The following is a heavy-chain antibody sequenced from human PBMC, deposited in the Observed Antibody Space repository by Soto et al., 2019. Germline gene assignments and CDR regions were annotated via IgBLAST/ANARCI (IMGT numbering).Heavy chain of an antibody. J-gene: IGHJ4*02. CDR1: GYTFTSYG. V-gene: IGHV1-18*01. D-gene: IGHD2-21*02. CDR2: ISAYNGNT. CDR3: ARSHRIVVVTAVDD. Sequence: ASVKVSCKASGYTFTSYGISWVRQAPGQGLEWMGWISAYNGNTNYAQKLQGRVTMTTDTSTSTAYMELRSLRSDDTAVYYCARSHRIVVVTAVDDWGQGSLVTVSS.